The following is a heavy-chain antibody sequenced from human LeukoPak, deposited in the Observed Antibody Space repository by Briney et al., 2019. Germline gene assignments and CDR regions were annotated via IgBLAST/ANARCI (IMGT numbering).Heavy chain of an antibody. CDR1: GFIVSNYG. V-gene: IGHV3-30*02. J-gene: IGHJ6*03. Sequence: GGSLRLSCAASGFIVSNYGMHWVRQAPGKGLAWVAFLQRDGNNNYYADSVKGRFTISRDNSKNTLYLQMNRLRAEDTAVYYCARKRSGDYYYYYYMDVWGKGTTVTVSS. D-gene: IGHD4-17*01. CDR2: LQRDGNNN. CDR3: ARKRSGDYYYYYYMDV.